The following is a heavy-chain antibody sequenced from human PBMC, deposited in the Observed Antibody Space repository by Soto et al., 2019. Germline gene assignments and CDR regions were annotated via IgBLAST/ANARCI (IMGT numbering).Heavy chain of an antibody. V-gene: IGHV3-23*01. J-gene: IGHJ4*02. CDR2: TTGDAVIT. CDR1: GFTFSSYA. CDR3: AKLTRDGFSGY. Sequence: EVQLLESGGGLVQPGGSLRLSCAASGFTFSSYAMIWVRQAPGKGLEWVSATTGDAVITYYADSVKGRFTVSRDNTKNTLNLQMNSLRAEDTATYYCAKLTRDGFSGYWGQGPLVTVSS. D-gene: IGHD1-1*01.